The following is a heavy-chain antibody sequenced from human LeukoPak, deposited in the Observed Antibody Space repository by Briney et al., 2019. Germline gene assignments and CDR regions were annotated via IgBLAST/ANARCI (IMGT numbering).Heavy chain of an antibody. CDR2: LSGSGGST. V-gene: IGHV3-23*01. J-gene: IGHJ4*01. Sequence: GVSLRLSWVFAGFTFISYAMRWVRPPPGEGLEWVSSLSGSGGSTYYAASVKGRFTISGDNSKNTLYLKMSCLTAEDTAVYYCAKDPHTGYSFAYWGWGHRTLVTASS. D-gene: IGHD5-12*01. CDR1: GFTFISYA. CDR3: AKDPHTGYSFAYWG.